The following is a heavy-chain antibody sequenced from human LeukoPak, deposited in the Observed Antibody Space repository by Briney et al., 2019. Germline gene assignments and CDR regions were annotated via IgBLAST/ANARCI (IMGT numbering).Heavy chain of an antibody. J-gene: IGHJ6*03. Sequence: GGSLRLSCAASGFTVSSHYMSWVRQAPGKGLEWVSLIYSGGSTYYADSVKGRFTISRDNSKNTPYLQMNSLRAEDTAVYYCARNGRVPAAMSFSYFYYMDVWGKGTTVTVSS. CDR1: GFTVSSHY. D-gene: IGHD2-2*01. CDR3: ARNGRVPAAMSFSYFYYMDV. V-gene: IGHV3-53*01. CDR2: IYSGGST.